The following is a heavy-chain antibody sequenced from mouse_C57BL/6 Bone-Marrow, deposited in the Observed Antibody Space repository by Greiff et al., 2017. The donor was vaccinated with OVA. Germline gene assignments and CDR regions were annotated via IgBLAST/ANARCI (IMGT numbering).Heavy chain of an antibody. D-gene: IGHD1-1*01. J-gene: IGHJ2*01. CDR1: GYTFTSYW. V-gene: IGHV1-55*01. CDR2: IYPGSGST. Sequence: QLQQPGAELVKPGASVKMSCKASGYTFTSYWITWVKQRPGQGLEWIGDIYPGSGSTNYNEKFKSKATLTVDTSSSTAYMQLSSLTSEDSAVYYCARPYYGSSYVYFDYWGQGTTLTVSS. CDR3: ARPYYGSSYVYFDY.